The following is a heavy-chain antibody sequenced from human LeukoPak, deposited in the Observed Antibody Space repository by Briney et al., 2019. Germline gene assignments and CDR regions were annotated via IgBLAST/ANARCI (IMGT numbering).Heavy chain of an antibody. CDR1: GHTFTGYY. V-gene: IGHV1-46*01. Sequence: ASVKVSCKASGHTFTGYYMHWVRQAPGQGLEWMGIINLSGGSTSYAQKFQGRVTMTRDMSTSTVYMELSSLRSEDTAVYYCARGGYSYGQGYWGQGTLVTVSS. CDR3: ARGGYSYGQGY. CDR2: INLSGGST. D-gene: IGHD5-18*01. J-gene: IGHJ4*02.